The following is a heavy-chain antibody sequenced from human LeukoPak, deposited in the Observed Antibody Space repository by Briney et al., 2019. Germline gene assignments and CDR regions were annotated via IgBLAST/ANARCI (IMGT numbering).Heavy chain of an antibody. V-gene: IGHV3-30-3*01. CDR3: MRDYMGWFDP. Sequence: GGSLRLSCVASGFSLSNFQMYWVRQAPGKGLEWVSIISLDGSTEFYADSVKGRFTISRDTASNTMHLEMNNLRIEDTAVHYCMRDYMGWFDPWGQGSLVTVSS. CDR2: ISLDGSTE. J-gene: IGHJ5*02. D-gene: IGHD3-10*01. CDR1: GFSLSNFQ.